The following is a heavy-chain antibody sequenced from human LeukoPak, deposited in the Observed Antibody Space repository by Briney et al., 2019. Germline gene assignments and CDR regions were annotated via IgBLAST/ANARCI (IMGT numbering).Heavy chain of an antibody. V-gene: IGHV4-59*01. CDR2: IYDSGST. Sequence: SETLSLTCTVSGVSISSYYWSWIRQPPGKGLEWIGSIYDSGSTNYNPSLKSRVTISVDTSKNQCSLKLSSVTAADTAVYYCARQSSSGSSLSYFDYWGQGTLVNVSS. J-gene: IGHJ4*02. CDR3: ARQSSSGSSLSYFDY. D-gene: IGHD3-22*01. CDR1: GVSISSYY.